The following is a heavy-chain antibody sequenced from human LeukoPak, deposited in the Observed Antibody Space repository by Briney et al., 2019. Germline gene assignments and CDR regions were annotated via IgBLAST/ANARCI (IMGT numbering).Heavy chain of an antibody. V-gene: IGHV3-23*01. D-gene: IGHD6-13*01. CDR1: GFTFSSYA. CDR2: ISGSGGST. J-gene: IGHJ4*02. Sequence: GGSLRLSCAASGFTFSSYAMSWVRQAPGKGLEWVSAISGSGGSTYYADSVKGRFTISRDNSKNTLYLQMNSLRAEDTAVYYRAKDRYSSSWYGNYYFDYWGQGTLVTVSS. CDR3: AKDRYSSSWYGNYYFDY.